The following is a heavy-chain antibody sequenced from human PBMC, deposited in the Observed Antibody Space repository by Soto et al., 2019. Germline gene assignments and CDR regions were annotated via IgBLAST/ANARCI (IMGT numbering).Heavy chain of an antibody. J-gene: IGHJ4*02. CDR1: GYTFTGYA. Sequence: QVQLVQSGAEEKKSGASVKVSCKASGYTFTGYAMHWVRQAPGQRLEWMGWINAGNGNTKYSQKFQVRLTITRDTSASTAYMELSSLRSEDTAVYYCARVVAVPADFDYWGQGTLVTVSS. CDR3: ARVVAVPADFDY. D-gene: IGHD6-19*01. CDR2: INAGNGNT. V-gene: IGHV1-3*05.